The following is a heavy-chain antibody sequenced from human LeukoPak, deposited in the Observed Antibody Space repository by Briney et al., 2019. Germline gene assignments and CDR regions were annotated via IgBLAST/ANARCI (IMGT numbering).Heavy chain of an antibody. CDR3: SKESNYDSSGYFN. V-gene: IGHV3-30*02. CDR2: IRFDGSTT. J-gene: IGHJ4*02. CDR1: GFVFSSYG. D-gene: IGHD3-22*01. Sequence: GGSLRLSCAASGFVFSSYGIHWVRQAPGKGLEWVALIRFDGSTTYYAESVKGRFTVSRDNSKFTAYLQVNSLRAEDTAVYYCSKESNYDSSGYFNWGQGTLVTVS.